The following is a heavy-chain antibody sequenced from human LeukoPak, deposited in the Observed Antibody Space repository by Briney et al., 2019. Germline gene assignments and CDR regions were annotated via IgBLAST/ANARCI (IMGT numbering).Heavy chain of an antibody. Sequence: GGSLRLSCAASGFTFSTYGMHWVRQAPGKGLEWVAFIPYDGNNQYYADSVKGRFTISRDISKNTLYLQMYSLRAEDTAVYFCARTAYYGDLLFDYWGQGTLVTVSS. CDR3: ARTAYYGDLLFDY. J-gene: IGHJ4*02. D-gene: IGHD4-17*01. V-gene: IGHV3-30*03. CDR2: IPYDGNNQ. CDR1: GFTFSTYG.